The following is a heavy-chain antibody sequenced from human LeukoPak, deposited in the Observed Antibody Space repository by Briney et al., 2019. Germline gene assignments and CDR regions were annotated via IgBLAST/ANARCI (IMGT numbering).Heavy chain of an antibody. Sequence: QPGRSLRLSCAASGFTFSSYAMHWVRQAPGKGLEWVAVISYDRSNKYYADSVKGRFTISRDNSKNTLYLQMNSLRAEDTAVYYCAKVDDILTGYYPGFFGYWGQGTLVTVSS. J-gene: IGHJ4*02. V-gene: IGHV3-30-3*01. CDR3: AKVDDILTGYYPGFFGY. D-gene: IGHD3-9*01. CDR2: ISYDRSNK. CDR1: GFTFSSYA.